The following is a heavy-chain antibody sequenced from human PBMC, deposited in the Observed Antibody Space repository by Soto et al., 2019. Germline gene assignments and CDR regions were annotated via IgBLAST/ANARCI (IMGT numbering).Heavy chain of an antibody. Sequence: QVQLQESGPGLVKPSLILSLTCTVSDGSISSGDYYWSWIRQPPGKGLEWIGYIYYSGSTYYKPSLKSRVTISVDTSKNQFSLNLSSVTAADTAVYYCARVPITGTGRADVSDIWGQGTMVTVSS. D-gene: IGHD1-20*01. CDR3: ARVPITGTGRADVSDI. CDR2: IYYSGST. CDR1: DGSISSGDYY. V-gene: IGHV4-30-4*01. J-gene: IGHJ3*02.